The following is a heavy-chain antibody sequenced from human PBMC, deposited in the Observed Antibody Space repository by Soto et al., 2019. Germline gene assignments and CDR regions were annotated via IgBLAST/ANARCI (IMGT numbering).Heavy chain of an antibody. Sequence: GSLRLSCVASGFTFGTYSMNWVRQAPGKGLEWVSGIYGNGGGTFYADSVKGRFTISRDNSRNTLYLQMNSLRAEDTAVYYCAKDVRPDGYWDLDYWGQGTPVTVSS. D-gene: IGHD5-12*01. CDR3: AKDVRPDGYWDLDY. CDR1: GFTFGTYS. V-gene: IGHV3-23*01. J-gene: IGHJ4*02. CDR2: IYGNGGGT.